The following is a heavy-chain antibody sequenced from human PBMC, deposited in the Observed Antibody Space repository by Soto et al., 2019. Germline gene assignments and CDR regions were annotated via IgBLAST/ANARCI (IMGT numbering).Heavy chain of an antibody. D-gene: IGHD3-16*01. V-gene: IGHV4-39*01. CDR2: IYYSGST. CDR1: GGSISSSGYY. Sequence: SETLSLTCTVSGGSISSSGYYWGWIRQPPGKGLEWIGSIYYSGSTYYNPSLKSRVTISVDTSKNQFSLKLSSVTAADTAVYYCARHFLTLDDYIWGSPEGGAFDIWGQGTMVTVSS. CDR3: ARHFLTLDDYIWGSPEGGAFDI. J-gene: IGHJ3*02.